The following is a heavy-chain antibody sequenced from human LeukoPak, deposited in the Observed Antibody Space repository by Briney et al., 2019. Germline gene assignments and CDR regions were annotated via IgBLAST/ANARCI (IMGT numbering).Heavy chain of an antibody. V-gene: IGHV3-23*01. Sequence: PGGSLRLSCAASGFTFSSYSMNWVRQAPGKGLEWVSAISGSGGSTYYADSVKGRFTISRDNSKNTLYLQMNSLRAEDTAVYYCAKGKRTSHGNDYWGQGTLVTVSS. J-gene: IGHJ4*02. CDR1: GFTFSSYS. D-gene: IGHD2-2*01. CDR2: ISGSGGST. CDR3: AKGKRTSHGNDY.